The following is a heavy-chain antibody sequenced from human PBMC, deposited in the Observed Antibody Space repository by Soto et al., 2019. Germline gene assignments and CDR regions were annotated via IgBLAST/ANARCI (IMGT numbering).Heavy chain of an antibody. V-gene: IGHV4-39*01. CDR1: GGSISSSNYY. D-gene: IGHD3-10*02. J-gene: IGHJ4*02. CDR3: ARDVRVEFDY. Sequence: QLQLQESGPGLVKPSETLSLTCTVSGGSISSSNYYWGWIRQPPGKGLEWIGSIYYSGSNYYNPSLTSRVTISVDTSKNQFSLKLSSVTAADTAVYYCARDVRVEFDYWGQGTLVTVSS. CDR2: IYYSGSN.